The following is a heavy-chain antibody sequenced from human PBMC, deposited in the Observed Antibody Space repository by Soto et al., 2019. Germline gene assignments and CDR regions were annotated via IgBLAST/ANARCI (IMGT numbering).Heavy chain of an antibody. D-gene: IGHD3-10*01. V-gene: IGHV3-48*01. CDR2: ISSSSSTI. J-gene: IGHJ3*02. CDR3: ARGLIGATDAVDI. Sequence: EVQLVESGGGLVQPGGSLRLSCAASGFTFSSYSMNWVRQAPEKGLEWVSYISSSSSTIYYAHSVKGRFTISRDNAKNSLYLQMNSLRAEDTAVYYCARGLIGATDAVDIWGQGTMVTVSS. CDR1: GFTFSSYS.